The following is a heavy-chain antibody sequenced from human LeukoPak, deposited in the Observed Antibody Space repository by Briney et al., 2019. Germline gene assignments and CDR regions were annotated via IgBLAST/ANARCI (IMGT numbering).Heavy chain of an antibody. Sequence: PSETLSLTCAVSGESFSGYFWTWIRQPPGKGLEWIGEINHSGSTNYNPSLKSRVTISVDTSKNQFSLKLSSVTAADTAVYYCARRGLYTSGWYFDYWGQGTLVTVSS. D-gene: IGHD6-19*01. CDR2: INHSGST. CDR3: ARRGLYTSGWYFDY. V-gene: IGHV4-34*01. J-gene: IGHJ4*02. CDR1: GESFSGYF.